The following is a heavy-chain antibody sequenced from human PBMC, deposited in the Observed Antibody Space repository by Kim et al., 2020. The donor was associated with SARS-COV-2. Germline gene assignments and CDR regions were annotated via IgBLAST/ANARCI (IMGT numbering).Heavy chain of an antibody. Sequence: GGSLRLSCAASGFTFSSYSMNWVRQAPGKGLEWVSSISSSSSYIYYADSVKGRFTISRDNAKNSLYLQMNSLRAEDTAVYYCARDLRTTVHRYDFLSNYYSYYYMDVWGKGTTVTVSS. D-gene: IGHD3-3*01. CDR1: GFTFSSYS. V-gene: IGHV3-21*01. J-gene: IGHJ6*03. CDR3: ARDLRTTVHRYDFLSNYYSYYYMDV. CDR2: ISSSSSYI.